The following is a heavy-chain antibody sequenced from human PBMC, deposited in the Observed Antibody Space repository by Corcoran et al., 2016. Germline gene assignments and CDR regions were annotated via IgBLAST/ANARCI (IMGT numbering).Heavy chain of an antibody. CDR2: IIPIFGTA. D-gene: IGHD2-15*01. CDR1: GGTFSSYA. CDR3: ARGYGRGGSCPYYYYGMDV. J-gene: IGHJ6*02. V-gene: IGHV1-69*01. Sequence: QVQLVQSGAEVKKPGSSVKVSCKASGGTFSSYAISWVRQAPGQGLEWMGGIIPIFGTANYAQKFQGRVTITADESTSTAYRELSSLRSEDTAVYYCARGYGRGGSCPYYYYGMDVWGQGTTVTVSS.